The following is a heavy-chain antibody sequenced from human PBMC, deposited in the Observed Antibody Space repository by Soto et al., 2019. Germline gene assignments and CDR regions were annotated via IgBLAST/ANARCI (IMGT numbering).Heavy chain of an antibody. V-gene: IGHV3-23*01. Sequence: PGGSLRLSCAASGFTFSSYAMSWVRQAPGKGLEWVSAISGSGGSTYYADSVRGRFTISRDNSKNTLYLQMSSLRAEDTAVYYCAKDFNIVVVPAGYYFDYWGQGTLVTVSS. D-gene: IGHD2-2*01. CDR2: ISGSGGST. CDR1: GFTFSSYA. J-gene: IGHJ4*02. CDR3: AKDFNIVVVPAGYYFDY.